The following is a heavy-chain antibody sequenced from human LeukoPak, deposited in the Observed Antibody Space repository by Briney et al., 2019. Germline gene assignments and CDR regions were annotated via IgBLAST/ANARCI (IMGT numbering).Heavy chain of an antibody. CDR2: INHSGST. J-gene: IGHJ4*02. V-gene: IGHV4-34*01. CDR3: ARGRVRARMVRGVSFDY. Sequence: ADTLSLTCALYGRSFSGYYWSWIRQPPGKGLEWIGEINHSGSTNYNPSLKSRVTISVDTSKNQFSLKLSSVTAADTAVYYCARGRVRARMVRGVSFDYWGQGTLVTVSS. D-gene: IGHD3-10*01. CDR1: GRSFSGYY.